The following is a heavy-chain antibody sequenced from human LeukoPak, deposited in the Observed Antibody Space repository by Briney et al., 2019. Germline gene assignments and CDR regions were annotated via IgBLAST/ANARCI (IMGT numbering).Heavy chain of an antibody. CDR3: ARGAVPYYYYYMDV. Sequence: ASVKVSCKASVYTFTGYYMHWVRQAPGHGLEWIGWINPNSGGTNYAQKFQGRVTMTRDTSISTAYMELSRLRSDDTAVYYCARGAVPYYYYYMDVWGKGTTVTVSS. CDR2: INPNSGGT. CDR1: VYTFTGYY. V-gene: IGHV1-2*02. J-gene: IGHJ6*03. D-gene: IGHD6-19*01.